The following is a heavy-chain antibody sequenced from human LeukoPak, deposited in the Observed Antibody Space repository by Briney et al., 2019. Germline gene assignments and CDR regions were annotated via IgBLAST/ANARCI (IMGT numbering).Heavy chain of an antibody. D-gene: IGHD6-13*01. J-gene: IGHJ4*02. CDR1: GFTFSRNW. CDR3: ARSIPYGTTWYGRSDY. Sequence: GGSLRLSCAASGFTFSRNWMTWVRQAPGKGLEWVANIKPDGTTKFYVDSVKGRFTISRDNALNSLYLQMNSLRAEDTAIYYCARSIPYGTTWYGRSDYWGQGTLVTVSS. CDR2: IKPDGTTK. V-gene: IGHV3-7*03.